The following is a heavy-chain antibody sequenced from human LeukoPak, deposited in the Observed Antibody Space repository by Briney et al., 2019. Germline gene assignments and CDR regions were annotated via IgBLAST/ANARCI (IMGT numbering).Heavy chain of an antibody. CDR3: AGDGGYYGSGSYRFHY. Sequence: GGSLRLSCAASGFTFSSYAMHWVRQAPGKGLDGLAVISFDGSNRYYADSLKGRFTISRDDSKNTLYLQMNSLRTEDTAVYYCAGDGGYYGSGSYRFHYWGQGTLVTVSS. J-gene: IGHJ4*02. D-gene: IGHD3-10*01. CDR1: GFTFSSYA. CDR2: ISFDGSNR. V-gene: IGHV3-30*04.